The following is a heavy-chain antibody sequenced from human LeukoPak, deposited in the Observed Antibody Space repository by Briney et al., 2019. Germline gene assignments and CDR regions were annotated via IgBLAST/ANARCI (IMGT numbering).Heavy chain of an antibody. D-gene: IGHD3-9*01. V-gene: IGHV4-61*02. CDR1: GGSISSGSYY. Sequence: SETLSLTCTVSGGSISSGSYYWSWIRQPAGKGLEWIGRIYTSGSTNYNPSLKSRVTISVDTSKNQFSLKLSSVTAADTAVYYCARALVPYYDILTGYYKHPIDAFDIWGQGTMVTVSS. CDR2: IYTSGST. J-gene: IGHJ3*02. CDR3: ARALVPYYDILTGYYKHPIDAFDI.